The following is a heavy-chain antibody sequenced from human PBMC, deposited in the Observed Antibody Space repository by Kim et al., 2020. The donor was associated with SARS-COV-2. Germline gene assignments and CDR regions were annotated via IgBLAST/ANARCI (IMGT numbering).Heavy chain of an antibody. CDR2: MNPSVGYT. V-gene: IGHV1-46*01. D-gene: IGHD5-12*01. Sequence: ASVKVSCKASGYTFTSYYMHWVRQAPGQGREWMGIMNPSVGYTNHEQKFQGRVTMTRDTATRTVYMELSSLRSEDTAVYYCAGRRGYRGSDGMDVWGQGTRVTVSS. CDR3: AGRRGYRGSDGMDV. J-gene: IGHJ6*02. CDR1: GYTFTSYY.